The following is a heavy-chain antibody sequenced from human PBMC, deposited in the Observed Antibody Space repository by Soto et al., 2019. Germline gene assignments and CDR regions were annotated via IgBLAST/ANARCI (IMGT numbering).Heavy chain of an antibody. J-gene: IGHJ4*02. CDR2: ITASGST. V-gene: IGHV3-23*01. CDR3: ATELRYFEWFTRPDY. D-gene: IGHD3-3*01. CDR1: QFAFHTYA. Sequence: VQLLESGGGLVQPGGSLRLSCAAAQFAFHTYAMTWVRQTPGKGLEWLSAITASGSTYYTDSVMGRFTISRDNSRNMLFLDMNSLRAEDTAVYYCATELRYFEWFTRPDYWGQGTLVTVSS.